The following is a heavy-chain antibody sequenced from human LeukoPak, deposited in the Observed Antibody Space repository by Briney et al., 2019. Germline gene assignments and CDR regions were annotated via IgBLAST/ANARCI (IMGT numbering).Heavy chain of an antibody. CDR1: GFTFSSYA. CDR3: ARGVIVVVPAATFWFDP. V-gene: IGHV3-30*01. J-gene: IGHJ5*02. D-gene: IGHD2-2*01. Sequence: GGSLRLSCAASGFTFSSYAMHWVRQAPGKGLEWVAVISYDGSNKYYADSVKGRFTISRDNSKNTLCLQMNSLRAEDTAVYYCARGVIVVVPAATFWFDPWGQGTLVTVSS. CDR2: ISYDGSNK.